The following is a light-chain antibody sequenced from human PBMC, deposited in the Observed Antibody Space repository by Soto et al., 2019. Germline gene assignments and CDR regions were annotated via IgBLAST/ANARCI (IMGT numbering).Light chain of an antibody. Sequence: EIVLTQSPGILSLSPGERATLSCRASQSVSNDFLAWYQQKPGQAPRLVIYGASTRATGIPARFSGSGSGTEFTLTISSLQSEDFAIYYCQQYNKWPRTFGQGTKVDI. J-gene: IGKJ1*01. CDR1: QSVSNDF. CDR2: GAS. CDR3: QQYNKWPRT. V-gene: IGKV3-15*01.